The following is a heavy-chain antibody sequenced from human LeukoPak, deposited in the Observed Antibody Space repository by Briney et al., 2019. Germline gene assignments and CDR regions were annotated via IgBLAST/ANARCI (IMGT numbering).Heavy chain of an antibody. J-gene: IGHJ4*02. CDR2: INPNSGGT. D-gene: IGHD6-13*01. CDR1: GYTFTGYY. Sequence: ASVKVSFKASGYTFTGYYMHWVRHAPGQGLEWMGWINPNSGGTNYAQKFQGRVTMTRDTSISTAYMELSRLRSDDTAVYYCAREGIAAAADLDYWGQGTLVTVSS. V-gene: IGHV1-2*02. CDR3: AREGIAAAADLDY.